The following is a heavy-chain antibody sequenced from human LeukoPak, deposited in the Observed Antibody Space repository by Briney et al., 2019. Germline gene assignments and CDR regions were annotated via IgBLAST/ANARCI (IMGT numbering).Heavy chain of an antibody. CDR2: IIPIFGTA. V-gene: IGHV1-69*06. J-gene: IGHJ6*04. Sequence: ASVKVSCKASGGTFSSYAISWSRQAPGQGLEWMGGIIPIFGTANYAQKFQGRVTITADKSTSTAYMELSSLRSEDTAVYYCAWYGEAYYYGMDVWGKGTTVTVSS. CDR1: GGTFSSYA. CDR3: AWYGEAYYYGMDV. D-gene: IGHD4-17*01.